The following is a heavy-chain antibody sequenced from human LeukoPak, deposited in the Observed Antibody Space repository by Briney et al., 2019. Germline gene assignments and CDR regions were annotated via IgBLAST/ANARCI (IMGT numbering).Heavy chain of an antibody. D-gene: IGHD6-19*01. Sequence: PGGSLRLSCTASGITASSNYISSLRQAPGKGLEWVGRIKSKTDGGTTDYAAPVKGRFIISRDDSENTLYLQMNSLSVEDRAVYYCARGRRGPIAGAVNFDYWGQGILVTVSS. J-gene: IGHJ4*02. CDR3: ARGRRGPIAGAVNFDY. CDR1: GITASSNY. CDR2: IKSKTDGGTT. V-gene: IGHV3-15*01.